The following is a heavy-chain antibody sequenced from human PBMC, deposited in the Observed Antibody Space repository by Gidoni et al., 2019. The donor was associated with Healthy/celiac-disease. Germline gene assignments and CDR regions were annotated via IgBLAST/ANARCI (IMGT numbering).Heavy chain of an antibody. V-gene: IGHV5-51*01. CDR2: IYPGDSDT. J-gene: IGHJ4*02. D-gene: IGHD3-16*01. CDR1: GYSFTSYW. CDR3: ARPSFGASGQEGWAPFDY. Sequence: EVQLVQSGAEVKKPGESLKISCKGSGYSFTSYWIGWVRQMPGKGLEWMGIIYPGDSDTRYSPSFQGQVTISADKSISTAYLQWSSLKASDTAMYYCARPSFGASGQEGWAPFDYWGQGTLVTVSS.